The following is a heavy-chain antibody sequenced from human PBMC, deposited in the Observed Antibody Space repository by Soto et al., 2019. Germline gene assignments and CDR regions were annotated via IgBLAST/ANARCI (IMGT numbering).Heavy chain of an antibody. CDR3: ARDPGSSWGDDAFDI. CDR2: ISSSSSYT. Sequence: GGSLRLSCAASGFTFSDYYMSWIRQAPGKGLEWVSYISSSSSYTNYADSVKGRFTISRDNAKNSLYLQMNSLRAEDTAVYYCARDPGSSWGDDAFDIWGQGTMVTVSS. J-gene: IGHJ3*02. D-gene: IGHD6-13*01. CDR1: GFTFSDYY. V-gene: IGHV3-11*06.